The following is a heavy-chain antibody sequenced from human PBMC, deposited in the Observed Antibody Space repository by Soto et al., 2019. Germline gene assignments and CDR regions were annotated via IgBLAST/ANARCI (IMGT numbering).Heavy chain of an antibody. CDR1: GFTFSSYN. CDR2: ISSTSSHI. Sequence: PGGSLRLSCAASGFTFSSYNMNWVRQAPGKGLEWVSSISSTSSHIDYADSVKGRLTISRDNAGKILYLQMNSLRAEDTAVYYCARDLWEYQLLSALDYWGQGTLVTVSS. D-gene: IGHD2-2*01. CDR3: ARDLWEYQLLSALDY. J-gene: IGHJ4*02. V-gene: IGHV3-21*01.